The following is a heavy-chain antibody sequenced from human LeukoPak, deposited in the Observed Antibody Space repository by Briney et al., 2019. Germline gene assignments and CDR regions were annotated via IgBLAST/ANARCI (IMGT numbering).Heavy chain of an antibody. CDR3: ARPYCSGGSCYRSDYYYGMDV. V-gene: IGHV3-23*01. Sequence: TGGSLRLSCAASGFTFSSYAMSWVRQAPGKGLEWVSAISGSGGSTYYADSVKGRFTISRDNSKNTLYLQMNSLRAEDTAVYYCARPYCSGGSCYRSDYYYGMDVWGQGTTVTVSS. J-gene: IGHJ6*02. D-gene: IGHD2-15*01. CDR2: ISGSGGST. CDR1: GFTFSSYA.